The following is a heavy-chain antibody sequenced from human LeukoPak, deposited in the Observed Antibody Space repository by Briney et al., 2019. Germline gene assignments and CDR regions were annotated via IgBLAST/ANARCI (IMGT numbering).Heavy chain of an antibody. CDR3: AKEPTGDKSFDS. Sequence: SETLSLTCTVSGASISRTTYYWGWFRQPPGKGLEWIATMFYSGYTYYNPSLKSRVTISIDTSENQVSLKLSFVTAADTALYYCAKEPTGDKSFDSWGQGTLVTVSS. D-gene: IGHD7-27*01. CDR2: MFYSGYT. V-gene: IGHV4-39*07. J-gene: IGHJ4*02. CDR1: GASISRTTYY.